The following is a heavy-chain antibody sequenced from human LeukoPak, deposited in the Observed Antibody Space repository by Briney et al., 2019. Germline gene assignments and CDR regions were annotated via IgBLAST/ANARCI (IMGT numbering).Heavy chain of an antibody. Sequence: PGGSLRLSCAASGFTFNKYGMHWVRQAPGKGLEWVSYIGNDGSNKYYADSVKGRFTISRDSSKNTLYLQMNSLRAEDAAVYYCARDVRIVYYDRSPDYWGQGTLVTVSS. CDR2: IGNDGSNK. J-gene: IGHJ4*02. CDR3: ARDVRIVYYDRSPDY. CDR1: GFTFNKYG. V-gene: IGHV3-30*02. D-gene: IGHD3-22*01.